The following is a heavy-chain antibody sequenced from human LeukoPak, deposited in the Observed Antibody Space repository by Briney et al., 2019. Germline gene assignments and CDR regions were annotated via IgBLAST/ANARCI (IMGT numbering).Heavy chain of an antibody. Sequence: SETLSLTCAVYGGSFSGYYWIWIRQPPGKGLAWIGEINHSGSTNYNPSLKIRVTIAVDTSKNQFSLKLSSVTAADTAVYYCARGRYSGYVSHFDYWGQGTLVTVSS. J-gene: IGHJ4*02. CDR2: INHSGST. CDR1: GGSFSGYY. D-gene: IGHD5-12*01. V-gene: IGHV4-34*01. CDR3: ARGRYSGYVSHFDY.